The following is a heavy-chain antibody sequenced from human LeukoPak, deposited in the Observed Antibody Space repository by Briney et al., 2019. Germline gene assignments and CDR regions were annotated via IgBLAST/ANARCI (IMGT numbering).Heavy chain of an antibody. J-gene: IGHJ4*02. V-gene: IGHV4-30-4*08. CDR2: IYYSGST. Sequence: LRLSCAASGFTFSSYSMNWIRQPPGKGLEWIGYIYYSGSTYYNPSLKSRVTISVDTSKNQFSLKLSSVTAADTAVYYCARGGALPFDYWGQGTLVTVSS. D-gene: IGHD3-10*01. CDR1: GFTFSSYS. CDR3: ARGGALPFDY.